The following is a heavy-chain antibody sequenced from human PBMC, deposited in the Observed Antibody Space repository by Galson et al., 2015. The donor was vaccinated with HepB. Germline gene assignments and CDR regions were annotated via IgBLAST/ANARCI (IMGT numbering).Heavy chain of an antibody. CDR1: GFTFSSYA. CDR2: ISYDGSNK. Sequence: SLRLSCAASGFTFSSYAMHWVRQAPGKGLEWVAVISYDGSNKYYADSVKGRFTISRDNSKNTLYLQMNSLRAEDTAVYYCARDPQGQYSSGWYGGSYPYHIWGQGTMVTVSS. J-gene: IGHJ3*02. V-gene: IGHV3-30*04. D-gene: IGHD6-19*01. CDR3: ARDPQGQYSSGWYGGSYPYHI.